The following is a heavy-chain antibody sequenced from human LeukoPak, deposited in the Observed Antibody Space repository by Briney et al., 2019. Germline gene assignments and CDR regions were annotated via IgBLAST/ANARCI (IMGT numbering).Heavy chain of an antibody. V-gene: IGHV3-23*01. D-gene: IGHD1-26*01. CDR3: ARDPYSGAYGDSYYYYMDF. CDR2: IRGSGGST. J-gene: IGHJ6*03. Sequence: PSGTLSLTCAVSGDPLNSGSWWSWVRPTPGKGLEWVSVIRGSGGSTYYADSVKGRFTISRDNTKNSQYLQMNSLRAEDTAVDYCARDPYSGAYGDSYYYYMDFWGQGTTVTISS. CDR1: GDPLNSGS.